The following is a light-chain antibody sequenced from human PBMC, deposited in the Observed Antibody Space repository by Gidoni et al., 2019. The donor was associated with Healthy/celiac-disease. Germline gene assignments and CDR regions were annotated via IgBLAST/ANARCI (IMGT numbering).Light chain of an antibody. Sequence: SYELTQPPSVSVSPGQTASITCSGDKLGDKYACWYQQKPGQSPVLVIYEDIKRPSGIPERFSGSNSGNTATLTISGTQAMDEADYYCQAWDSSTAVFGTGTKDTVL. J-gene: IGLJ1*01. V-gene: IGLV3-1*01. CDR1: KLGDKY. CDR2: EDI. CDR3: QAWDSSTAV.